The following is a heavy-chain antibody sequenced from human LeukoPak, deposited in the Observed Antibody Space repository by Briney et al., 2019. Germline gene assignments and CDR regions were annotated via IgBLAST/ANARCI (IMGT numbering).Heavy chain of an antibody. D-gene: IGHD2-2*01. CDR3: ARHAGGDIVVVPAAISFDY. Sequence: SETLSLTCTVSGGSISSSSYYWGWIRQPPGKGLEWIGIIYYSGSTYYNPSLKSRVTISVDTSKNQFSLKLSSVTAADTAVYYCARHAGGDIVVVPAAISFDYWGQGTLVTVSS. V-gene: IGHV4-39*01. J-gene: IGHJ4*02. CDR1: GGSISSSSYY. CDR2: IYYSGST.